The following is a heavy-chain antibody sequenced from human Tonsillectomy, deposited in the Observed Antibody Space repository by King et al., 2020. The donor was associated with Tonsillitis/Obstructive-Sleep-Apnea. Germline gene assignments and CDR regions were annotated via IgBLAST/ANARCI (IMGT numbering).Heavy chain of an antibody. J-gene: IGHJ6*03. D-gene: IGHD4-17*01. CDR2: ISSSSSYT. CDR3: ARVPDGDYYYYYYMDV. CDR1: GFTFSDYY. Sequence: VQLVESGGGLVKPGGSLRLSCAASGFTFSDYYMSWIRQAPGKGLEWVSYISSSSSYTNYADSVKGRFTFSRDNAKNSLYLQMNSLRAEDTAVYYCARVPDGDYYYYYYMDVWGKGTTVTVSS. V-gene: IGHV3-11*05.